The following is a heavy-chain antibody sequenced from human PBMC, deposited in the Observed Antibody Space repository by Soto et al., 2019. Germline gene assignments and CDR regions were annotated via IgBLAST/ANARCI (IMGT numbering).Heavy chain of an antibody. CDR2: ISAYNGNT. Sequence: QVQLVQSGAEVKKPGASVKVSCKASGYTFTSYGISWVRQAPGQGLEWMGWISAYNGNTNYAQKLQGRVTMTTDTSTRTAYMELRSLKSDDTAVYYCARDLLARRGDSYGPSTGDYWGQGTLVTVSS. CDR1: GYTFTSYG. CDR3: ARDLLARRGDSYGPSTGDY. D-gene: IGHD5-18*01. J-gene: IGHJ4*02. V-gene: IGHV1-18*01.